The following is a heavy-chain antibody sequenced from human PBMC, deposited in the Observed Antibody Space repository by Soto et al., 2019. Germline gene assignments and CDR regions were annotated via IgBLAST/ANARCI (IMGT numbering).Heavy chain of an antibody. D-gene: IGHD2-15*01. CDR2: ISSDGRNE. CDR3: VKDQGTSGLSYYFDY. J-gene: IGHJ4*02. Sequence: GSLRLSCAASKFTFSSYGMHCVRQAPCKGLEWLAVISSDGRNEYYADSVKGRFTISRDNARGMLYLQLSSLRAEDTAVYYCVKDQGTSGLSYYFDYWGQGALVNVCS. CDR1: KFTFSSYG. V-gene: IGHV3-30*18.